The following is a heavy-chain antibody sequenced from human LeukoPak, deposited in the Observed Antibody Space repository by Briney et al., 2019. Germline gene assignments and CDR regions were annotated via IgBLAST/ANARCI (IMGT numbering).Heavy chain of an antibody. CDR2: IDPSDSYT. CDR3: ARHSESYASSDY. V-gene: IGHV5-10-1*01. CDR1: GYSFTTYW. J-gene: IGHJ4*02. Sequence: GASLRISCKGSGYSFTTYWISWVHQMPGKGPEWMGRIDPSDSYTNYSPSFQGHVTISADRSISTAYLQWSSLQASDTAIYYCARHSESYASSDYWGQGTLVTVSS. D-gene: IGHD3-16*01.